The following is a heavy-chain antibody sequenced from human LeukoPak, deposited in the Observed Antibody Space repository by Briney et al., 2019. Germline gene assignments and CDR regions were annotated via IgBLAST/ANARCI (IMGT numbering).Heavy chain of an antibody. CDR3: ARGPTLVRGVIMPGVGGMDV. D-gene: IGHD3-10*01. V-gene: IGHV1-8*01. CDR1: GFTFTIYD. J-gene: IGHJ6*02. Sequence: GASVKVSCKASGFTFTIYDINWVRQAPGQGLEWMGWMNPNSGNTRYAQKVQGRITMTRDTSISTAYMELSSLRSEDTAVYYCARGPTLVRGVIMPGVGGMDVWGQGTTVTVSS. CDR2: MNPNSGNT.